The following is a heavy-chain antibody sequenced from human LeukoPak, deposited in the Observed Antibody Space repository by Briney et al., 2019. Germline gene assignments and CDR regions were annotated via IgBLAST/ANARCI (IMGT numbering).Heavy chain of an antibody. D-gene: IGHD3-9*01. J-gene: IGHJ4*02. CDR3: AAEDDFLTGYYDFDY. CDR2: IVIANGNT. CDR1: GFTFARSA. V-gene: IGHV1-58*01. Sequence: GASVKVSFKASGFTFARSAVQWVRQARGQRPEWIGWIVIANGNTNYAQKFQERLTITRDMSTSTAYMELSSLRSEDTAVYYCAAEDDFLTGYYDFDYWGQGTVVTVSS.